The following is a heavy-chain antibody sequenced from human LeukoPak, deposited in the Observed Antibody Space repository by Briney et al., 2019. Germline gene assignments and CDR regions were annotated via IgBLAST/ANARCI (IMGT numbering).Heavy chain of an antibody. CDR2: IDNNDDNT. V-gene: IGHV3-23*01. J-gene: IGHJ4*02. CDR1: ALTFIDYA. CDR3: AKRRRAEAGPEDY. D-gene: IGHD6-19*01. Sequence: PGGSLRLSCAASALTFIDYAITWVRQAPGKVLEWVSSIDNNDDNTYYADSVKGRFTISRDNSENTLSLQMSSLRAEDTAIYYCAKRRRAEAGPEDYWGQGTLVTVSS.